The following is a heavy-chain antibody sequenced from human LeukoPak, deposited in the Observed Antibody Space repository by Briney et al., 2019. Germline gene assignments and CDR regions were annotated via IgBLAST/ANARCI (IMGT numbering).Heavy chain of an antibody. V-gene: IGHV3-21*01. J-gene: IGHJ4*02. CDR3: ARDPFDYDSSGYYRINTNLDY. CDR2: ISSSSSYI. D-gene: IGHD3-22*01. CDR1: GFTFSSYS. Sequence: GGSLRLSCAASGFTFSSYSMNWVRQAPGKGLEWVSSISSSSSYIYYADSVKGRFTISRDNAKNSLYLQMNSLRAEDTAVYYCARDPFDYDSSGYYRINTNLDYWGQGTLVTVSS.